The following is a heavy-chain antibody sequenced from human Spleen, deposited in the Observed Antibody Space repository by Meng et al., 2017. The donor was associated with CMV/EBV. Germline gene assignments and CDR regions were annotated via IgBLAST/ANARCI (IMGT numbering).Heavy chain of an antibody. CDR1: GFTFSSYD. J-gene: IGHJ6*02. Sequence: GESLKISCAASGFTFSSYDMHWVRQAPGKGLEWVAFTPYDGSYKYYADSVKGRFTISRDNSKNTLYLQMNGLRAEDTAVYFCAKGAPRTYSSSGYYHGMDVWGQGTTVTVSS. CDR2: TPYDGSYK. D-gene: IGHD6-13*01. V-gene: IGHV3-30*02. CDR3: AKGAPRTYSSSGYYHGMDV.